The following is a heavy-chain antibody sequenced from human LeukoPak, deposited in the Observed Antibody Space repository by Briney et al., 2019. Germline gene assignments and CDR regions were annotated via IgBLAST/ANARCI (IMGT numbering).Heavy chain of an antibody. CDR1: GGSISSYY. V-gene: IGHV4-59*08. D-gene: IGHD3/OR15-3a*01. J-gene: IGHJ4*02. CDR2: IFYSGST. Sequence: PSETLSLTCTVSGGSISSYYWSWIRQPPGKGLEWIGYIFYSGSTNYNPSLKSRVTISVDTSKNQFSLKLSSVTAADTAVYYCARQTGSGLFILPGGQGTLVTVSS. CDR3: ARQTGSGLFILP.